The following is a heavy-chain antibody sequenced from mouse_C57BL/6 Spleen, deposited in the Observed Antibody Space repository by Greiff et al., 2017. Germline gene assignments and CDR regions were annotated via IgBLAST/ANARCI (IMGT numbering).Heavy chain of an antibody. D-gene: IGHD1-1*01. V-gene: IGHV1-53*01. Sequence: QVQLQQPGTELVKPGASVKLSCKASGYTFTSYWMHWVKQRPGQGLEWIGNINPSNGGPNYNEKFKSKATLTVAQSSSTAYMHRGRLTSEVSAVYYCAKGHYGSSYCDYWGKGTTLTVSA. CDR1: GYTFTSYW. J-gene: IGHJ2*01. CDR2: INPSNGGP. CDR3: AKGHYGSSYCDY.